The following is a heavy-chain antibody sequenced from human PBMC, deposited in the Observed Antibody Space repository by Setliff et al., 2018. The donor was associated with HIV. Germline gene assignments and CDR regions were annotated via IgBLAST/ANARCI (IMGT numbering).Heavy chain of an antibody. CDR3: ARGDPVAADY. Sequence: GGSVKVSCKASGGTFSNYFISWIRQAPGQGLEWMGKIMPMLGTANYAQKFQGRVTITADESTSTVYMELRSLRSDDTAVYYCARGDPVAADYWGQGTLVTVSS. V-gene: IGHV1-69*11. D-gene: IGHD6-19*01. CDR2: IMPMLGTA. CDR1: GGTFSNYF. J-gene: IGHJ4*02.